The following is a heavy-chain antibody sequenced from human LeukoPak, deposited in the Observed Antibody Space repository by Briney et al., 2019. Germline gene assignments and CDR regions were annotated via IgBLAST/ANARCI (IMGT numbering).Heavy chain of an antibody. V-gene: IGHV3-11*06. CDR1: GFTFSDYY. CDR2: LSHTSSYT. Sequence: PGGSLRLSCAASGFTFSDYYMNWIRQAPGKGLEWVSYLSHTSSYTNYADSVKGRFTISRDNAKNSLYLQMNSLRAEDTALYYCARDRTDYGSFDTWGQGTMVTVSS. CDR3: ARDRTDYGSFDT. J-gene: IGHJ3*02. D-gene: IGHD4-17*01.